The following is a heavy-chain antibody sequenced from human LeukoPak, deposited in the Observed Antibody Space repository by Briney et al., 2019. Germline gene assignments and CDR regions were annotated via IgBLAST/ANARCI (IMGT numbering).Heavy chain of an antibody. CDR3: ARGVGYYDILTGYFFDP. V-gene: IGHV3-74*01. D-gene: IGHD3-9*01. Sequence: GGSLRLSCAASGFTFSSYSMNWVRQAPGKGLVWVSRINSDGSSTSYADSVKGRFTISRDNAKNTLYLQMNSLRAEDTAVYYCARGVGYYDILTGYFFDPWGQGTLVTVSS. J-gene: IGHJ5*02. CDR2: INSDGSST. CDR1: GFTFSSYS.